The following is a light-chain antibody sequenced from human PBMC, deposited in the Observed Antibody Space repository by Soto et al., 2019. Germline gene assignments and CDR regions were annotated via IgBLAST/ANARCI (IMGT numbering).Light chain of an antibody. V-gene: IGKV3-11*01. CDR3: QQRNVWPPIT. Sequence: VLKQSPATLSLSPGERATLSCRASQSIHTSLAWYQQKPGQPPRLVVYDSTLRANGVPDRFGGSRSGTEFTLTINSLEPEDFAVYYCQQRNVWPPITFGQGTRLEIK. J-gene: IGKJ5*01. CDR1: QSIHTS. CDR2: DST.